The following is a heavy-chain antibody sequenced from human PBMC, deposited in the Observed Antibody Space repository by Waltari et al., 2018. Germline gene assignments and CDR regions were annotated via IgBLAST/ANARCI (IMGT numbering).Heavy chain of an antibody. J-gene: IGHJ6*02. CDR1: GSTFSSYA. CDR3: AEAGLYVRDYYYDYSMGV. Sequence: EVQLFESGGGLVQPGGSLRLSCAASGSTFSSYARRWVPQAPGKGLEWVSSISGIGAAIYYADSVKGRFTISRDNSKNTLYLQMISLRAEDTAVYYCAEAGLYVRDYYYDYSMGVWGQGTTVTVSS. D-gene: IGHD3-16*01. V-gene: IGHV3-23*01. CDR2: ISGIGAAI.